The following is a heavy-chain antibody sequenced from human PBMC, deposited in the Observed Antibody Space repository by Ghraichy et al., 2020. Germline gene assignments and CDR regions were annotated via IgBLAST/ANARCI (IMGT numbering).Heavy chain of an antibody. J-gene: IGHJ4*02. CDR2: IYHSGST. D-gene: IGHD4-17*01. CDR1: GYSISSGYY. Sequence: SQTLSLTCAVSGYSISSGYYWGWIRPPPGKGLEWIGSIYHSGSTYYNPSLKSRVTISVDTSKNQFSLKLSSVTAADTAVYYCARDRPSGYGVPEYWGQGTLVTVSS. CDR3: ARDRPSGYGVPEY. V-gene: IGHV4-38-2*02.